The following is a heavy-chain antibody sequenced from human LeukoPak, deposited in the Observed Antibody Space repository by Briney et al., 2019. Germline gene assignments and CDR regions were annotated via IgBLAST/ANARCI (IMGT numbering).Heavy chain of an antibody. CDR1: GGSISSSSYY. CDR2: IYYSGST. CDR3: ARIRDCSGGSCLKDHAFDI. J-gene: IGHJ3*02. Sequence: SQTLSLTCTVSGGSISSSSYYWGWIRQPPGKGLEWIGCIYYSGSTYYNPSLKSRVTISVDTSKNQFSLKLSSVTAADTAVYYCARIRDCSGGSCLKDHAFDIWGQGTMVTVSS. D-gene: IGHD2-15*01. V-gene: IGHV4-39*07.